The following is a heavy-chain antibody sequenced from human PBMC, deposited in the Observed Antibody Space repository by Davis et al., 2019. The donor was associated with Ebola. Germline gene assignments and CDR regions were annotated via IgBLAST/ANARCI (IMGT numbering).Heavy chain of an antibody. V-gene: IGHV1-8*01. CDR2: MNPNSANT. CDR1: AYSFTRYD. Sequence: ASVKVSCKASAYSFTRYDIAWVLQASGQGLEWMGWMNPNSANTGYAQKFQGRVTMTRNTYINTAYMQLSSLTSEDSAIYYCAREIKRADKGSFFENWGQGTLVTVSS. CDR3: AREIKRADKGSFFEN. J-gene: IGHJ4*02. D-gene: IGHD3-16*02.